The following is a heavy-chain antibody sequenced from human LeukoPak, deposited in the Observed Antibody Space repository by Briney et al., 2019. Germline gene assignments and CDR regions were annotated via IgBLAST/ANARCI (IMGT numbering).Heavy chain of an antibody. CDR1: GGSISSGNYY. CDR3: ARDQNDFWSGSPVY. CDR2: IYTSGST. J-gene: IGHJ4*02. Sequence: SETLSLTCTVSGGSISSGNYYWSWIRQPAGKGLEWIGRIYTSGSTNYNPSLKSRVTISVDTSKNQFSLKLSSVTAADTAVYYCARDQNDFWSGSPVYWGQGTLVTVSS. V-gene: IGHV4-61*02. D-gene: IGHD3-3*01.